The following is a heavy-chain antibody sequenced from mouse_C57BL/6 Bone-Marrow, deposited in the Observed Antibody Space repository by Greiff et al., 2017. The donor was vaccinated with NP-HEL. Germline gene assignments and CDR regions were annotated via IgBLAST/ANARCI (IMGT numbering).Heavy chain of an antibody. Sequence: VQLQESGAELVKPGASVKMSCQASGYTFTSYWITWVTQRPGQGLEWIGDIYPGSGSTNYNEKFKSKATLTVDTSSSTAYMQLSSLTSEDSAVYYCAREGGFNYWGQGTTLTVSS. J-gene: IGHJ2*01. CDR1: GYTFTSYW. V-gene: IGHV1-55*01. CDR3: AREGGFNY. CDR2: IYPGSGST.